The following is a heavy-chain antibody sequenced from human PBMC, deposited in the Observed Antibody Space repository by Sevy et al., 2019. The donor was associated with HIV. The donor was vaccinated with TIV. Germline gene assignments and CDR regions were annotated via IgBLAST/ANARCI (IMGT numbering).Heavy chain of an antibody. CDR2: ISYDGSNK. D-gene: IGHD3-10*01. CDR1: GFTFSSYA. Sequence: GGSLRLSCAASGFTFSSYAMHWVRQAPGKGLEWVAVISYDGSNKYYADSVKGRFTISRDNSKNTLYLQMNSLRAEDTAVYYCARDMVRGVIRAFDYWGQRTLVTVSS. J-gene: IGHJ4*02. CDR3: ARDMVRGVIRAFDY. V-gene: IGHV3-30-3*01.